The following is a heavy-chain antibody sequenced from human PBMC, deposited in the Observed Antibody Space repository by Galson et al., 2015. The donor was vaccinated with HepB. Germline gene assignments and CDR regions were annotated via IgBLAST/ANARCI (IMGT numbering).Heavy chain of an antibody. CDR2: ISGSGNSI. V-gene: IGHV3-11*01. CDR1: GFTFSDYY. D-gene: IGHD5-18*01. J-gene: IGHJ3*02. Sequence: SLRLSCAASGFTFSDYYMSWIRQAPGKGLEWVSYISGSGNSIYYAGSVKGRFTISRDNAKNSLYLQMNSLRADDAAVYYCARDLDTSVSDAFHIWGQGTMVTVSS. CDR3: ARDLDTSVSDAFHI.